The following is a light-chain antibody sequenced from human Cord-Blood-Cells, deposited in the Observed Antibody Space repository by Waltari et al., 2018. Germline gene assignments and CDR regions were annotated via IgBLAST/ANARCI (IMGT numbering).Light chain of an antibody. V-gene: IGKV6-21*01. CDR1: QSIGSS. Sequence: EIVLTQSPDFQSVTPKEKVTITCRASQSIGSSLHWYQQKPDQSPKLLIKYASQSFSGVPSRFSGSGSGTDFTLTISSLQPEDFATYYCQQSYSTPPTFGQGTKLEIK. J-gene: IGKJ2*01. CDR3: QQSYSTPPT. CDR2: YAS.